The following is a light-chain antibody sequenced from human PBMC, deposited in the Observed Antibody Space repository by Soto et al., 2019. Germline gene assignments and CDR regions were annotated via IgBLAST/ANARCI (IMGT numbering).Light chain of an antibody. CDR3: CSYAGSTPYV. CDR1: SSDVGSYNL. Sequence: QSALTQPAAVSGSPGQSITISCTGTSSDVGSYNLVSWYQHHPGKAPKLMIYEGSKRPSGVSNRFSGSKSGNTASLTISGLQAEDEADYYCCSYAGSTPYVFGTGTKLT. J-gene: IGLJ1*01. V-gene: IGLV2-23*01. CDR2: EGS.